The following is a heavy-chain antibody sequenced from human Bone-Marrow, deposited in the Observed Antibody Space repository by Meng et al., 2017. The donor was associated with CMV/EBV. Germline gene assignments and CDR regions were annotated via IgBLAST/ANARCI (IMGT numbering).Heavy chain of an antibody. D-gene: IGHD3-10*01. CDR1: AFTVTNNY. V-gene: IGHV3-9*01. CDR3: AKGEVLLWFGELIY. CDR2: ISWNSGSI. Sequence: SLKISCAASAFTVTNNYMSWVRQAPGKGLEWVSVISWNSGSIGYADSVKGRFTISRDNAKNSLYLQMNSLRAEDTALYYCAKGEVLLWFGELIYWGQGTLVTVSS. J-gene: IGHJ4*02.